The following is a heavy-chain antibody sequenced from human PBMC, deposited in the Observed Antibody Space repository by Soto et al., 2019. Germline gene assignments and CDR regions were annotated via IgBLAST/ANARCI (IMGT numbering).Heavy chain of an antibody. CDR2: IIPIFGTA. V-gene: IGHV1-69*13. D-gene: IGHD3-22*01. CDR1: VGTFSSYA. CDR3: ERGSGYYSDY. J-gene: IGHJ4*02. Sequence: SVKLSCKASVGTFSSYAISWLRQAPGQGLEWMGGIIPIFGTANYAQKFQGRVTITADESTSTAYMELRSLRSEDTAVYYCERGSGYYSDYWGQGTLVTVSS.